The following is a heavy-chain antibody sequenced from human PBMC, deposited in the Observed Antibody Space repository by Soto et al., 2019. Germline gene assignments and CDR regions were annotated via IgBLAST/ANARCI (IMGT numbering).Heavy chain of an antibody. CDR3: ARLGVAAAGMPDY. CDR2: IYHSGST. D-gene: IGHD6-13*01. Sequence: PSETLSLTCAVSGGSISSSNWWSWLRQPPGKGLEWIGEIYHSGSTNYNPSLKSRVTISVDKSKNQFSLKLSSVTAADTAVYYCARLGVAAAGMPDYWGQGTLVTVSS. CDR1: GGSISSSNW. V-gene: IGHV4-4*02. J-gene: IGHJ4*02.